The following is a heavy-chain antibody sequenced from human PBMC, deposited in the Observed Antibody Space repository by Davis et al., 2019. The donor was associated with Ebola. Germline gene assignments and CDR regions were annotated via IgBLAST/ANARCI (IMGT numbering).Heavy chain of an antibody. CDR1: GGSISSYY. D-gene: IGHD6-19*01. V-gene: IGHV4-34*01. CDR3: ASHVAVAGYSHFDH. Sequence: MPSETLSLTCTVSGGSISSYYWSWIRQPPGKGLEWIGEINHSGSTNYNPSLKSRVTISVDTSKNQFSLKLSSVTAADTAVYYCASHVAVAGYSHFDHWGQGTLVTVSS. CDR2: INHSGST. J-gene: IGHJ4*02.